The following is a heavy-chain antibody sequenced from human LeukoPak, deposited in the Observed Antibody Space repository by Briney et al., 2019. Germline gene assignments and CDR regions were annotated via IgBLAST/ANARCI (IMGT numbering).Heavy chain of an antibody. J-gene: IGHJ6*03. Sequence: GGSLRLSCAASGFTFSSYSMNWVRQAPGKGLEWVSYISSSSSTIYYADSVKGRFTISRDNAKNSLYLQMNSLRAEDTAVYYCARGVIPSPDILTGYYYYYMDVWGKGTTVTISS. D-gene: IGHD3-9*01. V-gene: IGHV3-48*04. CDR3: ARGVIPSPDILTGYYYYYMDV. CDR2: ISSSSSTI. CDR1: GFTFSSYS.